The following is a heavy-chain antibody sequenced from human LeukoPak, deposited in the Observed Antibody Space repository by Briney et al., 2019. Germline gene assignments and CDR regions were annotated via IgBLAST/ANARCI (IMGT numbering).Heavy chain of an antibody. D-gene: IGHD6-13*01. V-gene: IGHV1-2*04. J-gene: IGHJ4*02. CDR2: INPNSCGT. CDR1: GYTFTGYY. CDR3: ARAARDRYSSSWFD. Sequence: ASVNVSCKCSGYTFTGYYMHWVRQAPGQGRDWMGWINPNSCGTNSAQKFHGWVTRTRDTSISTAYMELSRLRSDDTAVYYCARAARDRYSSSWFDWGQGTLVTVSS.